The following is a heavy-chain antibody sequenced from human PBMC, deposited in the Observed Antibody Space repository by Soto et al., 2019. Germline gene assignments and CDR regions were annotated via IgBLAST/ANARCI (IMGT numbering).Heavy chain of an antibody. Sequence: EVQLVESGGGLIQPGGSLRLSCAVSGFTVSNNYMSWVRQAPGKGLEGVSVIYSGGYTAYGDSVKGRFTISRDNSKNTLYLKMKSLGAGDTAFFYWARGGGGGGYWGQGTLVTVSS. CDR1: GFTVSNNY. D-gene: IGHD3-16*01. CDR2: IYSGGYT. CDR3: ARGGGGGGY. J-gene: IGHJ4*02. V-gene: IGHV3-53*01.